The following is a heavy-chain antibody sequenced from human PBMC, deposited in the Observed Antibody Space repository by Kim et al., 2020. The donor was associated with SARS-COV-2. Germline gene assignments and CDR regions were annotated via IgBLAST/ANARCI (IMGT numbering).Heavy chain of an antibody. CDR3: AKEFLTGFYYYMDV. CDR1: GFTFSSYG. CDR2: VWNDGSHQ. V-gene: IGHV3-33*06. Sequence: GGSLRLSCAASGFTFSSYGMHWVRQAPGKGLEWVALVWNDGSHQHYVDSVKGRFTISRDNSRNTLYLQMNSLRAEDTAVYFCAKEFLTGFYYYMDVWGKGNTVTVSS. D-gene: IGHD2-21*01. J-gene: IGHJ6*03.